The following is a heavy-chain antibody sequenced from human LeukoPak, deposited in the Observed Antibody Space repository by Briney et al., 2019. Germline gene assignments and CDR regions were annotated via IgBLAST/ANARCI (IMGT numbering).Heavy chain of an antibody. V-gene: IGHV4-4*07. D-gene: IGHD1-26*01. CDR1: GGSINSYF. CDR2: IYTGGST. CDR3: ARQEGGIVGPY. J-gene: IGHJ4*02. Sequence: SETLSLTCTVSGGSINSYFWTWIRQPAGKGLEWIGRIYTGGSTNYNPSLKSRVTMSVDTSENQFSLKLNSVTAADTAVYYCARQEGGIVGPYWGQGTLVTVSS.